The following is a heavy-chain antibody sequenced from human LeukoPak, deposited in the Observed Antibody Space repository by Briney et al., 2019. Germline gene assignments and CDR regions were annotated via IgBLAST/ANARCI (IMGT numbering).Heavy chain of an antibody. Sequence: ASVKVSCKASGYTFTSYYMHWVRQAPGQGLEWMGIINPSGGSTSYAQKFQGRVTMTRDTSTSTVYMELSSLRSDDTAVYYCARSAAGTLVYLYFDYWGQGTLVTVSS. CDR3: ARSAAGTLVYLYFDY. CDR2: INPSGGST. V-gene: IGHV1-46*01. D-gene: IGHD6-13*01. CDR1: GYTFTSYY. J-gene: IGHJ4*02.